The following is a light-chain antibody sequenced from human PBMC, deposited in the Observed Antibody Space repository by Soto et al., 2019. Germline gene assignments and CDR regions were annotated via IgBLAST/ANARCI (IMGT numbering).Light chain of an antibody. Sequence: PGERVTLSCRASQSVSSSYLTWYQQKPGQAPRLLIYGASTRATGIPARFSGSGSGTDFTLTISSLQPEDFAVYYCQHDYNLPLGPGTTVDIK. J-gene: IGKJ3*01. CDR2: GAS. CDR1: QSVSSSY. V-gene: IGKV3D-7*01. CDR3: QHDYNLP.